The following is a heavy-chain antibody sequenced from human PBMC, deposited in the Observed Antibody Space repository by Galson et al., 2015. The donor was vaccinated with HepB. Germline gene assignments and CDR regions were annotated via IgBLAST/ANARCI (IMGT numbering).Heavy chain of an antibody. Sequence: CAASGFTVSSNYMSWVRQAPGKGLEWVSLVYGDGDTKYADSVKGRFTISRDNSKNTLYLQMNSLRAEDTAVYYCARDRECSTTSCSSTRGMDVWGQGTTVTVSS. J-gene: IGHJ6*02. CDR3: ARDRECSTTSCSSTRGMDV. CDR2: VYGDGDT. D-gene: IGHD2-2*01. V-gene: IGHV3-53*01. CDR1: GFTVSSNY.